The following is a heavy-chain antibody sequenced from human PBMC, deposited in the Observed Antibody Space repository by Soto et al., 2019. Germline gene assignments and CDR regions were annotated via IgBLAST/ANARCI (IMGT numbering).Heavy chain of an antibody. CDR3: ARGKRGELQAGRDYFDP. V-gene: IGHV1-18*01. CDR1: GYTFTTYEG. D-gene: IGHD1-26*01. J-gene: IGHJ5*02. CDR2: ISTYNGDT. Sequence: ASVKVSCKASGYTFTTYEGVTWMRRAPGQGLEWMGWISTYNGDTIYAQRLQGRVTMTTDTSTNTAYMELRSLGSDDTAVYYCARGKRGELQAGRDYFDPWGQGTLVTVSS.